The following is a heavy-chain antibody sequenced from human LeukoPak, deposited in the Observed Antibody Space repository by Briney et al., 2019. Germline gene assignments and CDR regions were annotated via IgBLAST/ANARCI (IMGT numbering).Heavy chain of an antibody. J-gene: IGHJ4*02. CDR3: VTEMTSIVLDS. CDR1: GHSLSELP. CDR2: FDPENDER. Sequence: ASVKVSCKVSGHSLSELPMYWVRQAPGKGLEWMGGFDPENDERIYAQKFRDRFTMTEDTSTDTAYMELSSLTSEDTAFYYCVTEMTSIVLDSWGQGTLVTVSS. V-gene: IGHV1-24*01. D-gene: IGHD5-24*01.